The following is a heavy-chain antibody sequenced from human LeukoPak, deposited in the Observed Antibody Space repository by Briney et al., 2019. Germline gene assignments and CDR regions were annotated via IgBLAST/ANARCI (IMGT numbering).Heavy chain of an antibody. V-gene: IGHV1-8*01. J-gene: IGHJ5*02. CDR2: MNPNSGNT. D-gene: IGHD3-10*01. Sequence: EASVKVSCKASGYTFTSYDANWVRQATRQGLEWMGLMNPNSGNTLYAQKFQGRVTMTTSTSTNTAYMELSSLRSEDTAVYYCARGAMVRGLIRIKGQGWFDPWGQGTLVTVSS. CDR3: ARGAMVRGLIRIKGQGWFDP. CDR1: GYTFTSYD.